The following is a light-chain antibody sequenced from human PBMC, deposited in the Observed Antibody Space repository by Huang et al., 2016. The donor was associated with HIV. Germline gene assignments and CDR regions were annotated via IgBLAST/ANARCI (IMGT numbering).Light chain of an antibody. CDR3: QQYNNWPRT. CDR2: GES. Sequence: EIVMTQSPATLSVSPGERATLSCRASQSVAGNLAWYQQKPGQAPRLLIYGESTRATGNAARFNASGYGTEFTLTINSLQFEDFAVYYCQQYNNWPRTFGPGTKVDVK. J-gene: IGKJ3*01. V-gene: IGKV3-15*01. CDR1: QSVAGN.